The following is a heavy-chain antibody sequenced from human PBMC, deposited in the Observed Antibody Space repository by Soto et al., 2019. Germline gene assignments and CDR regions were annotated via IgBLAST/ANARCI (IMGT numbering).Heavy chain of an antibody. V-gene: IGHV3-66*01. CDR3: ARDSVVVVSGYYYYYGMDV. CDR1: GFTVSSNY. Sequence: GGSLRLSCAASGFTVSSNYMSWVRQAPGKGLEWVSVIYSGGSTYYADSVKGGLTISRDNSKNTLYLQMNSLRAEDTAVYYCARDSVVVVSGYYYYYGMDVWGQGTTVTVSS. D-gene: IGHD2-21*02. CDR2: IYSGGST. J-gene: IGHJ6*02.